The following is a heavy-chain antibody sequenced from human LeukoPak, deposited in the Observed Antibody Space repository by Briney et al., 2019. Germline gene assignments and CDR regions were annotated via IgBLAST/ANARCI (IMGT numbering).Heavy chain of an antibody. CDR3: ARGGGEQRGLFDY. Sequence: PSETLSLTCTVSGGSISSSSYYWSWIRQPPGKGLEWIGEINHSGSTNYNPSLKSRVTISVDTSKNQFSLKLSSVTAADTAVYYCARGGGEQRGLFDYWGQGTLVTVSS. J-gene: IGHJ4*02. CDR2: INHSGST. D-gene: IGHD6-25*01. V-gene: IGHV4-39*07. CDR1: GGSISSSSYY.